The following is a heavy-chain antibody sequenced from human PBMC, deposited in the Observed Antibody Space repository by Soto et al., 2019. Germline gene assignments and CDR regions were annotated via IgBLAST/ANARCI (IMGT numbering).Heavy chain of an antibody. CDR2: IKSKTDDGTT. CDR3: SGLNTETTMGY. CDR1: GFTFSNAW. V-gene: IGHV3-15*01. Sequence: PGGSLRLSCTVSGFTFSNAWMTWVRQDPGKGLEWVGRIKSKTDDGTTHYAAPVNGRFTIPRADSENTMYLQMNSLKTEDTGVYFCSGLNTETTMGYWGQGTLVTVSS. D-gene: IGHD4-17*01. J-gene: IGHJ4*02.